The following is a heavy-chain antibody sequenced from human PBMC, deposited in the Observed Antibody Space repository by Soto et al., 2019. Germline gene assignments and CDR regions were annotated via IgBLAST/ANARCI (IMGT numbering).Heavy chain of an antibody. CDR1: GGSISSSSYY. CDR2: IYYSGST. CDR3: ARQTPPNWNLPYYYYYGMDV. V-gene: IGHV4-39*01. J-gene: IGHJ6*02. Sequence: QLQLQESGPGLVKPSETLSLTCTVSGGSISSSSYYWGWIRQPPGKGLEWIGSIYYSGSTYYNPSLKSRVTISVDTSKNQFSLKLSSVTAADTAVYYCARQTPPNWNLPYYYYYGMDVWGQGTTVTVSS. D-gene: IGHD1-20*01.